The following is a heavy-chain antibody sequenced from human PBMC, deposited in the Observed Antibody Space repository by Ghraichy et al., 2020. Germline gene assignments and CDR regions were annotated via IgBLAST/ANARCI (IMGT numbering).Heavy chain of an antibody. J-gene: IGHJ6*03. CDR2: ITAYNGNT. CDR1: SYTLTSYV. V-gene: IGHV1-18*01. CDR3: ARGTVVVAPYYYMDV. D-gene: IGHD2-15*01. Sequence: ASVKVSCKTSSYTLTSYVISWVRQAPGQGLEWMGWITAYNGNTNYARRFQGRVTMTTDTSTNTAYMELRSLRSDDTAVYYCARGTVVVAPYYYMDVWGNGTTVTVSS.